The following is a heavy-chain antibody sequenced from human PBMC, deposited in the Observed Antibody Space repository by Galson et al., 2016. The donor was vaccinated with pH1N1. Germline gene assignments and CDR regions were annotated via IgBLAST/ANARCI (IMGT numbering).Heavy chain of an antibody. D-gene: IGHD1-26*01. J-gene: IGHJ4*02. Sequence: SLRLSCAASGFTFDDYAVHWVRQAPGKGLEWVSGISWNSGSIGYADSVKGRFTISRDNAKNSLYLQMNSLRAEDTALYYCAKVDDYYLGYFDYWGQGTLVTVSS. CDR3: AKVDDYYLGYFDY. V-gene: IGHV3-9*01. CDR1: GFTFDDYA. CDR2: ISWNSGSI.